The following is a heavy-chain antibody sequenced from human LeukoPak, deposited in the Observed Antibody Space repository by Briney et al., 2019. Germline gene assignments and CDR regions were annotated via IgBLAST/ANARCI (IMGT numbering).Heavy chain of an antibody. CDR1: GFTFSSYW. Sequence: PGGSLRLSCAASGFTFSSYWMSWVRQAPGKGLEWVANIKQDGSEKYYVNSVKGRFTISRDNAKNSLYLQMNSLRAEDTAVYYCARDFSSRAAGDNKPLFDYWGQGTLVTVSS. D-gene: IGHD6-13*01. V-gene: IGHV3-7*01. CDR3: ARDFSSRAAGDNKPLFDY. J-gene: IGHJ4*02. CDR2: IKQDGSEK.